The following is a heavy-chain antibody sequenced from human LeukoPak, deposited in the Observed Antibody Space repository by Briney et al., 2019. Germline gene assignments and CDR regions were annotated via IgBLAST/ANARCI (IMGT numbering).Heavy chain of an antibody. CDR1: GGTFSSYA. CDR2: IIPIFGTA. Sequence: SVKVSCKASGGTFSSYAISWERQAPGQGLEWMGGIIPIFGTANYAQKFQGRVTITADESTSTAYMELSSLRSEDTAVYYCASSGLGCSGGSCYGLACYYWGQGTLVTVSS. V-gene: IGHV1-69*13. D-gene: IGHD2-15*01. J-gene: IGHJ4*02. CDR3: ASSGLGCSGGSCYGLACYY.